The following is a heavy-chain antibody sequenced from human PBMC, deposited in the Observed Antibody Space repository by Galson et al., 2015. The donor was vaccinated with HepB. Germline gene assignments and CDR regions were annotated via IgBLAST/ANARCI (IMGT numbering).Heavy chain of an antibody. CDR1: GFTFSSYG. J-gene: IGHJ5*02. V-gene: IGHV3-33*01. Sequence: SLRLSCAASGFTFSSYGMHWVRQAPGKGLEWVAVIWYDGSNKYYADSVKGRFTISRDNSKNTLYLQMNSLRAEDTAVYYCARDGIVVVVAATPLNWFDPWGQGTLVTVSS. CDR3: ARDGIVVVVAATPLNWFDP. D-gene: IGHD2-15*01. CDR2: IWYDGSNK.